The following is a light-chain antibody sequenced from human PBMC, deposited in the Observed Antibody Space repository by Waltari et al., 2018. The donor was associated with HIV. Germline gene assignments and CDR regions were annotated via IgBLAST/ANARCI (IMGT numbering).Light chain of an antibody. CDR2: ATS. J-gene: IGLJ3*02. Sequence: QAVVTQEPSLPVSPGGTVPLTCDSRTGPVTNSTYPYWFQQKPAPAPSTLIYATSNRRSWTPARFSASLLGGKAALTLSGAQREDEADYYCVLSYDADWVFGGGTKLTVL. CDR1: TGPVTNSTY. V-gene: IGLV7-46*01. CDR3: VLSYDADWV.